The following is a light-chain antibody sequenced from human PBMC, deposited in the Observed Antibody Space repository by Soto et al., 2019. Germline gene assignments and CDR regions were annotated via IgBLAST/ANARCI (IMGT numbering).Light chain of an antibody. CDR3: QQLNSYPPRSFT. Sequence: DIQLTQSPSFLSASVGDRVTITCRASQGISSYLAWYHKKPGKAPKLLIYAASTLQSGVPSRFSGSGSGTEFTLTISSLQPEDFATYYCQQLNSYPPRSFTFGPGTKVDIK. CDR2: AAS. CDR1: QGISSY. V-gene: IGKV1-9*01. J-gene: IGKJ3*01.